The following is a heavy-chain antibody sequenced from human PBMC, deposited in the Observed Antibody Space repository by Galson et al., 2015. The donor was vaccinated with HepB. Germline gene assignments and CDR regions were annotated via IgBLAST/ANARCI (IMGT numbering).Heavy chain of an antibody. CDR2: IWYDGSNK. J-gene: IGHJ3*02. CDR3: ARDRCVHGDYDCAFDI. Sequence: SLRLSCATSGFTFSSYGMHRVRQAPGKGLEWVAVIWYDGSNKYYADSVKGRFTISRDDSKNTLYLQMNSLRAEDTAVYYCARDRCVHGDYDCAFDIWGQGTMVTVSS. D-gene: IGHD4-17*01. V-gene: IGHV3-33*01. CDR1: GFTFSSYG.